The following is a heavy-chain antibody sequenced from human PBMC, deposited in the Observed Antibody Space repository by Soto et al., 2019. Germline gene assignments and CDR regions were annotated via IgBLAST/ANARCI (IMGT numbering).Heavy chain of an antibody. CDR2: IYYSGST. CDR1: GGSISSYY. J-gene: IGHJ5*02. D-gene: IGHD2-15*01. CDR3: ARVVVVAATVGWFDP. Sequence: SETLSLTCTVSGGSISSYYWSWIRQPPGKGLEWIGYIYYSGSTNYNPSLKSRVTISLNTSKNQFSLKLSSVTAADTAVYYCARVVVVAATVGWFDPWGQGTLVTVSS. V-gene: IGHV4-59*01.